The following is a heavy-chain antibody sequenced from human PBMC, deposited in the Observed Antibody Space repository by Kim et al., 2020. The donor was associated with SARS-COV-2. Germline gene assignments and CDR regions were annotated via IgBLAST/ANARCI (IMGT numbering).Heavy chain of an antibody. V-gene: IGHV3-30-3*01. D-gene: IGHD6-19*01. CDR3: ATDLAQWLASRYFYGIDV. CDR1: GFTFRNYA. CDR2: ISYDGTNK. J-gene: IGHJ6*01. Sequence: GGSLRLSCAASGFTFRNYALHWVRQAPGKGPEGVSVISYDGTNKYYADSVRGRFTISRDNSKDTLYPHMNSLRIDDTGLYYGATDLAQWLASRYFYGIDV.